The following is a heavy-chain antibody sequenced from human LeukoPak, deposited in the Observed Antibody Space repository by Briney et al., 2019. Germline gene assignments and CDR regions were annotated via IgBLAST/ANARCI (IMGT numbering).Heavy chain of an antibody. V-gene: IGHV1-3*04. CDR2: IHTGNGTT. CDR1: GYSFTSYP. D-gene: IGHD2-8*01. Sequence: TSVTVSCKASGYSFTSYPIHWVRQAPGQGFEWVGWIHTGNGTTRYSPRFQGRLTLTRDTSATTAHMHLSSLKFEDTAVYYCASNAFDYWGQGALVTVSS. J-gene: IGHJ4*02. CDR3: ASNAFDY.